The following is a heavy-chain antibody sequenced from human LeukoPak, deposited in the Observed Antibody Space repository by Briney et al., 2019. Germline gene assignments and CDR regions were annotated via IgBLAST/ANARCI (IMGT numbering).Heavy chain of an antibody. D-gene: IGHD1-26*01. Sequence: SETLSLTCTVSGGSISSYYWSWIRQPPGKGLEWIGYISYSGSTNYNPSLKSRVTISVDTSKDQFSLKLSSVTAADTAVYYCARSIVGVTTLDYWGQGTLVTVSS. J-gene: IGHJ4*02. CDR2: ISYSGST. CDR1: GGSISSYY. CDR3: ARSIVGVTTLDY. V-gene: IGHV4-59*08.